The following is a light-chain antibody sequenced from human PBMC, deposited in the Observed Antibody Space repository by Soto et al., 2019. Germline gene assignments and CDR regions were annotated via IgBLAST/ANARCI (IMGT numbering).Light chain of an antibody. V-gene: IGKV3-15*01. Sequence: EIVMTQSPATLSVSPGERATLSCRASQSVSSNLAWYQQKPGQAPRLLIYGASTRATGIPARFSGSGSGTEFTLTNRSLQSEDFAGYYCQQYNNWPPYTFGQGTKLEIK. CDR2: GAS. CDR3: QQYNNWPPYT. J-gene: IGKJ2*01. CDR1: QSVSSN.